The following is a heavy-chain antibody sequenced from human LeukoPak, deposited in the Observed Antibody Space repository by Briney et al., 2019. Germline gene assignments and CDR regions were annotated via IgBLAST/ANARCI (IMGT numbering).Heavy chain of an antibody. CDR1: GGSFSGYY. D-gene: IGHD6-13*01. CDR3: AIPGYSSSRYGY. J-gene: IGHJ4*02. CDR2: INHSGST. V-gene: IGHV4-34*01. Sequence: SETLSLTCAVYGGSFSGYYWSWIRQPPGKGLEWIGEINHSGSTNYNPSLKSRVTISVDTSKNQFSLKLSSVTAADTAVYYGAIPGYSSSRYGYWGQGTLVTVSS.